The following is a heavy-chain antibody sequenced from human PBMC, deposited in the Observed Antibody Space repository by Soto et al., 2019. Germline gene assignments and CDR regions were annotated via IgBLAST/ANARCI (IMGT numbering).Heavy chain of an antibody. CDR1: GGTFSSYA. J-gene: IGHJ6*02. V-gene: IGHV1-69*01. CDR3: ARSQDGSSSLDTYYYYNYGMDV. D-gene: IGHD2-15*01. Sequence: QVQLVQSGAEVKKPGSSVQVSCKAPGGTFSSYAISWVRQAPGQGLEWMGGIIPIFGTANYAQKFQGRVTITAEESTSTGYMEQSSLRSEDTAVYYCARSQDGSSSLDTYYYYNYGMDVWGQGTTVTVSS. CDR2: IIPIFGTA.